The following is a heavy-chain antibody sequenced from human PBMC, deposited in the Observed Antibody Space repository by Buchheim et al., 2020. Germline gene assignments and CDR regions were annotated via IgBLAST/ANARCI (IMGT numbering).Heavy chain of an antibody. Sequence: QITLKESGPTLVKPTQTLTLTCTFSGFSLSTSGVGVGWIRQPPGKALEWLALIYWDDDKRYSPSLKSRITSTKDTSKHQVVLTITNMDPVDTATYYCAHTSAAGPHRYFDYWGQGTL. CDR3: AHTSAAGPHRYFDY. D-gene: IGHD6-13*01. J-gene: IGHJ4*02. CDR2: IYWDDDK. CDR1: GFSLSTSGVG. V-gene: IGHV2-5*02.